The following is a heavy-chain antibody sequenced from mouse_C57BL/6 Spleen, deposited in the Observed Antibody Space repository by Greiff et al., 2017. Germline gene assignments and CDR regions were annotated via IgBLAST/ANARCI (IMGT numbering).Heavy chain of an antibody. Sequence: VQLQQPGPELVMPGASVKLSCKASGYTFTSYCMHWVKQSHGQGLEWIGEIDPSDSYTNYTQKFKGKSTLTVDKSSSTAYMQLSSLTSEDSAVYYCARRDGNYDFDYWGQGTTLTVSS. J-gene: IGHJ2*01. CDR2: IDPSDSYT. D-gene: IGHD2-1*01. CDR3: ARRDGNYDFDY. CDR1: GYTFTSYC. V-gene: IGHV1-69*01.